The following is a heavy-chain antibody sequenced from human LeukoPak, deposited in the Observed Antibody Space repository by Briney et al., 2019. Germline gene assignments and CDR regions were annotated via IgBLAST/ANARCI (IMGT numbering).Heavy chain of an antibody. V-gene: IGHV1-18*01. CDR3: ARGSTHYYDSSGYADY. D-gene: IGHD3-22*01. CDR2: ISAYNGNT. Sequence: ASVKVSCKASGYTFTSYGISWVRQAPGQGLEWMGWISAYNGNTNYAQKLQGRVTMTTDTSTSTAYMELRSLRSDDTAVYYCARGSTHYYDSSGYADYWGQGTLVTVSS. CDR1: GYTFTSYG. J-gene: IGHJ4*02.